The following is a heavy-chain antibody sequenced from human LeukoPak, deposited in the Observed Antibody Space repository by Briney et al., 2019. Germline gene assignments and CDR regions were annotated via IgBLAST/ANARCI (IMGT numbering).Heavy chain of an antibody. Sequence: GGSLRPSCAASGFTFSIYGMGWVRQAPGKGLEWVANIKQDGSEKYYVDSVKGRFTISRDNAKNSLYLQMNNLRAEDTAVYYCARDVFHYGSGSYYRSQNWFDPWGQGTLVTVSS. CDR3: ARDVFHYGSGSYYRSQNWFDP. V-gene: IGHV3-7*01. J-gene: IGHJ5*02. D-gene: IGHD3-10*01. CDR1: GFTFSIYG. CDR2: IKQDGSEK.